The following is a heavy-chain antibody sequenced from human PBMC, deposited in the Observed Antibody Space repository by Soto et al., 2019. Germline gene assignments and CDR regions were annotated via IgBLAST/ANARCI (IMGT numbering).Heavy chain of an antibody. D-gene: IGHD6-13*01. CDR3: ARVWLWTLYSSSHNGFDP. CDR1: GYTFTSYG. V-gene: IGHV1-18*01. Sequence: QVQLVQSGAEVKKPGASVKVSCKASGYTFTSYGISWVRQAPGQGLEWMGWISAYNGNTNYAQKLQGRVTMTTDTSTSTAYMELRSLRYDATAVYYCARVWLWTLYSSSHNGFDPWGQGTLVIVSS. J-gene: IGHJ5*02. CDR2: ISAYNGNT.